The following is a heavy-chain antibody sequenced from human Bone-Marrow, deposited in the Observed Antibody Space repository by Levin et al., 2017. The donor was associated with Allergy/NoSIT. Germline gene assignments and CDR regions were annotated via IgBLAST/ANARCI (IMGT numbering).Heavy chain of an antibody. CDR3: ATTGCTILVYFGFDV. Sequence: PGGSLRLSCKVSGYTLTELSIHWVRQAPGKGLEWMAGFDPEDGETIYARKFQGRVTMTEDTSTDTAYMELSSLRSEDTAVYYCATTGCTILVYFGFDVWGQGTTVTVSS. J-gene: IGHJ6*02. D-gene: IGHD5-24*01. CDR2: FDPEDGET. V-gene: IGHV1-24*01. CDR1: GYTLTELS.